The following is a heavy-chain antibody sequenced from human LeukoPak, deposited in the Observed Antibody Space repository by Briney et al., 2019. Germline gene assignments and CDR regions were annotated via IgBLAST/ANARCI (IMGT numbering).Heavy chain of an antibody. CDR1: GFTFSSYA. J-gene: IGHJ3*02. V-gene: IGHV3-30*03. Sequence: PGGSLRLSCAASGFTFSSYAMSWVRQAPGKGLEWVAVISYDGSNKCYADSVKGRFTISRDNSKNTLYLQMNSLRAEDTAVYYCASPYDGQSIVGGFDIWGQGTMVTVSS. CDR3: ASPYDGQSIVGGFDI. D-gene: IGHD1-26*01. CDR2: ISYDGSNK.